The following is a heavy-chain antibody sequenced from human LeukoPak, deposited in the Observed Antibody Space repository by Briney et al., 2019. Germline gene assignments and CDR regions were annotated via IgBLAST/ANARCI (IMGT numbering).Heavy chain of an antibody. CDR3: ARWIQLWFRKWFDP. CDR1: GGSIRSSYYY. J-gene: IGHJ5*02. CDR2: INHSGST. Sequence: SETLSLTCTVSGGSIRSSYYYWGWIRQPPGKGLKWIGEINHSGSTNYNPSLKSRVTISVDTSKNQFSLKLSSVTAADTAVYYCARWIQLWFRKWFDPWGQGTLVTVSS. V-gene: IGHV4-39*07. D-gene: IGHD5-18*01.